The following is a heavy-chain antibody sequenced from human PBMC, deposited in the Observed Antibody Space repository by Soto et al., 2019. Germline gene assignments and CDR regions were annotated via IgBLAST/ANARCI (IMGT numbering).Heavy chain of an antibody. V-gene: IGHV3-9*01. Sequence: GGSLRLSCAASGFTFDDYAMHWVRQVPGKGLEWVSGINWNSGSIGYADSLKGRFAISRDNAKNSLHLQMNSLRAEDTAFYYCVKNESINWYSGHFRHWGQGTLVTVSS. CDR1: GFTFDDYA. CDR2: INWNSGSI. J-gene: IGHJ1*01. D-gene: IGHD6-13*01. CDR3: VKNESINWYSGHFRH.